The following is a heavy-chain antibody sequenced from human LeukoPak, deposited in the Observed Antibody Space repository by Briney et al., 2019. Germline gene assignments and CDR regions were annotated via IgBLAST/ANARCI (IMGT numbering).Heavy chain of an antibody. CDR3: ASPSYDFWSGFYY. J-gene: IGHJ4*02. Sequence: PGGSLRLSCAASGFTFSDYYMSWIRQAPGKGLEWVSYISSSGSTMYYADSVKGRFTISRDNAKNSLYPQMNSLRAEDTAVYYCASPSYDFWSGFYYWGQGTLVTVSS. CDR1: GFTFSDYY. V-gene: IGHV3-11*04. CDR2: ISSSGSTM. D-gene: IGHD3-3*01.